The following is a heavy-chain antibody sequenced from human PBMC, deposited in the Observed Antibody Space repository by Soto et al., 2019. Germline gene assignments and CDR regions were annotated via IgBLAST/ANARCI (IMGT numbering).Heavy chain of an antibody. Sequence: GASVKVSCKASGYTFTSYYMHWVRQAPGQGLEWMGIINPSGGSTSYAQKFQGRVTMTRDTSTSTVYMELSSLRSEDTAVYYCARGISYEGPNHDSSLWSYCGQGTLVPVSS. J-gene: IGHJ4*02. CDR1: GYTFTSYY. D-gene: IGHD6-19*01. CDR3: ARGISYEGPNHDSSLWSY. V-gene: IGHV1-46*01. CDR2: INPSGGST.